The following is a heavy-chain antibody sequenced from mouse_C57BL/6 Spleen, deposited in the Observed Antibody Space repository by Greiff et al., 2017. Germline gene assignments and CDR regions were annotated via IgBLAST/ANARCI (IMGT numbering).Heavy chain of an antibody. Sequence: VQLQQSGPELVKPGASVKLSCKASGYTFTSYEINWVKQRPGQGLEWIGGIYPRDGSTKYNEKFKGKATLTVGTSSSTAYMELHSLTSADSSVYFCARGKDFYGSSFFDHWGQGTTLTVSS. V-gene: IGHV1-85*01. CDR2: IYPRDGST. CDR1: GYTFTSYE. J-gene: IGHJ2*01. D-gene: IGHD1-1*01. CDR3: ARGKDFYGSSFFDH.